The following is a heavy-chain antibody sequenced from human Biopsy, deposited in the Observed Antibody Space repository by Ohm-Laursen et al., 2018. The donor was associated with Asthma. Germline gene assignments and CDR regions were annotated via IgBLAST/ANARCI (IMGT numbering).Heavy chain of an antibody. CDR1: GVALSGYT. CDR3: AAGRTSLQGESLI. Sequence: SVKVSCNASGVALSGYTFEWVRQARGLGLEWIAWIVFASGATSYAQNFQDRLTVTRDMSAGSVSMELRGLSSTDTAVYYCAAGRTSLQGESLIWGQGTLVSVSS. J-gene: IGHJ4*01. V-gene: IGHV1-58*01. CDR2: IVFASGAT. D-gene: IGHD2/OR15-2a*01.